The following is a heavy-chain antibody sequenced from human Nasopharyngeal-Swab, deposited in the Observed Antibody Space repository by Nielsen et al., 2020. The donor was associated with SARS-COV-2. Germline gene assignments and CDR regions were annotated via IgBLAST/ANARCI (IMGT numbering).Heavy chain of an antibody. CDR3: ARLLSSRWRYYYGMDV. V-gene: IGHV1-18*01. J-gene: IGHJ6*02. CDR2: ISAYNGNT. Sequence: ASVKVSCKASGYTFTIYGISWVRQAPGQGLEWMGWISAYNGNTNYAQKLQGRVTMTTDTSTSTAYMELRSLRSDDTAVYYCARLLSSRWRYYYGMDVWGQGTTVTVSS. CDR1: GYTFTIYG. D-gene: IGHD6-19*01.